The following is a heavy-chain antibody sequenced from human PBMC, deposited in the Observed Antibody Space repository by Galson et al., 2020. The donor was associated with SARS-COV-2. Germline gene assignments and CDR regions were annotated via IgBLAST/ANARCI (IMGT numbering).Heavy chain of an antibody. V-gene: IGHV3-30*04. J-gene: IGHJ4*02. CDR1: GFTFSIYA. CDR2: ISYDGTNT. CDR3: ASPRYHYGSGTTSPFDY. D-gene: IGHD3-10*01. Sequence: GESLKISCAASGFTFSIYAMHWFRQAPGQGVEWVALISYDGTNTYYADSVKGRFTISRDDSENTLYLQMNSLRAEDTAVYYCASPRYHYGSGTTSPFDYWGQGTLVTVSS.